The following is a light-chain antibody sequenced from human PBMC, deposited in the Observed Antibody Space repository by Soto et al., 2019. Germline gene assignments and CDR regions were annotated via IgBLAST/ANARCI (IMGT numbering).Light chain of an antibody. CDR1: NSNIGSNA. Sequence: QSVLTQSPSASGTPGQRVTISCSGSNSNIGSNAVNWYQHLPGAAPKLLIYSHNQRPSGVPDRFSGSKSGTSASLTISGLHSEDEADYYCAAWDDSLNGHVIFGGGTKLTVL. J-gene: IGLJ2*01. CDR2: SHN. V-gene: IGLV1-44*01. CDR3: AAWDDSLNGHVI.